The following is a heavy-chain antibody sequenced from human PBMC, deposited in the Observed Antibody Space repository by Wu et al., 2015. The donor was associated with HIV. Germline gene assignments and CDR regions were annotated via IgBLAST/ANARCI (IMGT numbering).Heavy chain of an antibody. Sequence: QVQLVQSGAEVKKPGSSVKVSCKASGGTFSSYAISWVRQAPGQGLEWMGRIIPIFGTANYAQKFQGRVTITADESTSTAYMELSSLRSEDTAVYYCARVLWGYSSGWYGGVRPWGQGTLVTVSS. CDR1: GGTFSSYA. CDR3: ARVLWGYSSGWYGGVRP. D-gene: IGHD6-19*01. V-gene: IGHV1-69*13. J-gene: IGHJ5*02. CDR2: IIPIFGTA.